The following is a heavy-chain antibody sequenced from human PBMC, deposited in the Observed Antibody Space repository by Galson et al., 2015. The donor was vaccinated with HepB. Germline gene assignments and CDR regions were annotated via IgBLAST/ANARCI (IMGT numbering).Heavy chain of an antibody. CDR2: FDPEDGGT. J-gene: IGHJ3*02. V-gene: IGHV1-24*01. Sequence: SVKVSCKVSGYNLTELSMHWVRPAPGKGLEWMGGFDPEDGGTIYAQKFPGRVTMTEDTSTDTAYMELSSRRSGDTGVYYWATDSSGSPTMPDAFDIWGQGTMVTVSS. CDR1: GYNLTELS. CDR3: ATDSSGSPTMPDAFDI. D-gene: IGHD1-26*01.